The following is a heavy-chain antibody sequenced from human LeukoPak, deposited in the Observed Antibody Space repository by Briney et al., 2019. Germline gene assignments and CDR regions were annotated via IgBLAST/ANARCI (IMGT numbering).Heavy chain of an antibody. D-gene: IGHD4-11*01. CDR1: GLTFSNYA. CDR3: ASGGSTTLTRNVFAY. J-gene: IGHJ4*02. Sequence: GGSLRLSCVASGLTFSNYAMHWVRQAPGKGLEWVSFISQDGTNKYYEDSVEGRFTISRDNSKNPLYLEMNSLRAEDTALYYGASGGSTTLTRNVFAYWGQGTLVTVSS. V-gene: IGHV3-30-3*01. CDR2: ISQDGTNK.